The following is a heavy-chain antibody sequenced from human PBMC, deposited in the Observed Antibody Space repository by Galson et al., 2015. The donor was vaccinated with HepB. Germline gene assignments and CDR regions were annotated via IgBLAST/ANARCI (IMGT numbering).Heavy chain of an antibody. CDR3: ARGWFGDLLGAGNDDHCHGLNL. CDR1: EGSFTNYG. CDR2: IIPILDTS. J-gene: IGHJ6*02. V-gene: IGHV1-69*10. Sequence: SVKVSCKASEGSFTNYGIGWVRQAPGQGLEWMGGIIPILDTSNYADRFQGRLTISADKSTTTAYLELSSLTFQDTATYYCARGWFGDLLGAGNDDHCHGLNLLGQGTTVTVS. D-gene: IGHD3-10*01.